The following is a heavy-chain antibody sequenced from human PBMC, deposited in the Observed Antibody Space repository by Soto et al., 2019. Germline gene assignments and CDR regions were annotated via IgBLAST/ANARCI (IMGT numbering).Heavy chain of an antibody. V-gene: IGHV5-51*01. D-gene: IGHD6-13*01. Sequence: GESLKISCKGSGYSFTSYWVGWVRQMPGKGLEWMGIIYPGDSDTRYSPSFQGQVTISADKSISTAFLQWSSLKASDTAMYYCARRSPSRAAAGHYYYYYGMDVWGQGTTVTVSS. J-gene: IGHJ6*02. CDR2: IYPGDSDT. CDR3: ARRSPSRAAAGHYYYYYGMDV. CDR1: GYSFTSYW.